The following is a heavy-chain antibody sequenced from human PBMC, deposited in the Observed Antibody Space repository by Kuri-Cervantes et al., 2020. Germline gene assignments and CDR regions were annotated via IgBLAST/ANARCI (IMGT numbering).Heavy chain of an antibody. J-gene: IGHJ3*02. D-gene: IGHD2-15*01. Sequence: SETLSLTCSVSGGSVNIDPYYWSWIRQPPGKGLEWIGYMHYSGSGSTNYNPSLKSRVTISVDTSKNQFSLKLSSVTAADTAVYYCARGVYCSGGSCYPGAFDIWGQGTMVTVSS. CDR3: ARGVYCSGGSCYPGAFDI. CDR1: GGSVNIDPYY. V-gene: IGHV4-61*01. CDR2: MHYSGSGST.